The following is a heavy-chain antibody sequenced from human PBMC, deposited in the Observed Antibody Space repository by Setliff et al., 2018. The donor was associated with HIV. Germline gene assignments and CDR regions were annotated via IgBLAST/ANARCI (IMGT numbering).Heavy chain of an antibody. V-gene: IGHV3-15*01. CDR1: GFTFSNAW. D-gene: IGHD2-15*01. Sequence: SLRLSCAASGFTFSNAWMSWVRQAPGKGLVWLGHIKSESDGGTTDYAAPVKGRFTISRDDSKNTVYLQMNSLKTEDTAVYYCTADLPDSAPYCFDYWGQGALVTVSS. J-gene: IGHJ4*02. CDR3: TADLPDSAPYCFDY. CDR2: IKSESDGGTT.